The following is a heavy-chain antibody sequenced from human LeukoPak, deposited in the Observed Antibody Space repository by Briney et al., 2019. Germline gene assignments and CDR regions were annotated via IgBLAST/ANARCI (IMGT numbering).Heavy chain of an antibody. CDR3: AREARYSSSWYDY. CDR1: GYTFTNFA. V-gene: IGHV1-3*01. CDR2: INAGNGNT. Sequence: ASVKVSCKPSGYTFTNFAIHWVRQAPGQRLEWMGWINAGNGNTKYSQNLQGRVTIAGDTSACTAYMELSSLRSEDTAVYYCAREARYSSSWYDYWGQGTLVTVSS. J-gene: IGHJ4*02. D-gene: IGHD6-13*01.